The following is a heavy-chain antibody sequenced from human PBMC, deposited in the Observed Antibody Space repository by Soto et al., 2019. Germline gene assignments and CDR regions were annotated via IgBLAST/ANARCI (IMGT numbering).Heavy chain of an antibody. D-gene: IGHD3-10*01. J-gene: IGHJ5*02. CDR2: ISGSGGTT. Sequence: GGSLRLSCAASGFTFSTYAMSWVRQAPGKGLEWVSVISGSGGTTYYADSVKGRFTISRDNSENTLYLQMNSLRAEDTAVYYCAKDLVSGITMVRGTFDPWGQGTLVTVPS. CDR1: GFTFSTYA. V-gene: IGHV3-23*01. CDR3: AKDLVSGITMVRGTFDP.